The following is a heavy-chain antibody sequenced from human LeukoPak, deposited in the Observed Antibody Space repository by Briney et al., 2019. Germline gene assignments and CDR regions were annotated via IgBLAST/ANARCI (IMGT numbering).Heavy chain of an antibody. CDR3: AKGARSSSGYTTD. J-gene: IGHJ4*02. D-gene: IGHD3-22*01. CDR2: ISTNSNYI. CDR1: GFTFSTYS. V-gene: IGHV3-21*04. Sequence: GGSLRLSCAASGFTFSTYSMNWVRQAPGKGLEWVSYISTNSNYIYYADSVKGRFTISRDNAKNSLFLQMNSLKTEDTAFYYCAKGARSSSGYTTDWGQGILVTVSS.